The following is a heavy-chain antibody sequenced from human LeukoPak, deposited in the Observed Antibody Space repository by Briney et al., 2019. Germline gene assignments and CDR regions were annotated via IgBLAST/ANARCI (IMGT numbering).Heavy chain of an antibody. CDR2: ISSSSSDI. D-gene: IGHD3-10*01. Sequence: PGRSLRLSCAASGFTFRVYSMNCVRQAPGKGLEWVSAISSSSSDIYYADSVKGRFTISRDNAKNSLYPQMNSLRAEDTAVYYCARVPGGSEWSDFDYWGQGTLVTVSS. J-gene: IGHJ4*02. V-gene: IGHV3-21*01. CDR1: GFTFRVYS. CDR3: ARVPGGSEWSDFDY.